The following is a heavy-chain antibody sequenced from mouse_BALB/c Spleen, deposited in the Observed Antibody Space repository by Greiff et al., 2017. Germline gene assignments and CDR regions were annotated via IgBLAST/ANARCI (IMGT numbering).Heavy chain of an antibody. D-gene: IGHD5-1*01. CDR1: GFTFSSYA. Sequence: EVKLVESGGGLVKPGGSLKLSCAASGFTFSSYAMSWVRQTPEKRLEWVATISSGGSYTYYPDSVKGRFTISIDNAKNTLYLQMSSLRSEDTAMYYCARREYKYYFDYWGQGTTLTVSS. J-gene: IGHJ2*01. CDR3: ARREYKYYFDY. V-gene: IGHV5-9-3*01. CDR2: ISSGGSYT.